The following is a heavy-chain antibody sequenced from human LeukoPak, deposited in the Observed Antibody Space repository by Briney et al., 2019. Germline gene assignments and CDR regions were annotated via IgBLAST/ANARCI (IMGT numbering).Heavy chain of an antibody. J-gene: IGHJ4*02. V-gene: IGHV3-23*01. CDR2: ISGSGGRI. CDR3: AKDRYGSGSFPFDS. D-gene: IGHD3-10*01. CDR1: GFTFSRYA. Sequence: GGSLRLSCAATGFTFSRYAMSWVRQAPGKGLEGVSGISGSGGRINYADSVKGRFTISRDNSKDTLYLQMNSLRAEDTAVYYCAKDRYGSGSFPFDSWGQGTLVTVSS.